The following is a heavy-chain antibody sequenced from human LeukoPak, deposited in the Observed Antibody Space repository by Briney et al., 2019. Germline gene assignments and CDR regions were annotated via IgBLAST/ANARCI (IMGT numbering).Heavy chain of an antibody. CDR3: ARDRNTGSSYENLFEY. CDR1: GFTFSDYY. V-gene: IGHV3-11*06. CDR2: ISDSSSYT. Sequence: GGSLRLSCAASGFTFSDYYMSWIRQAPGKGLEWVSYISDSSSYTDYADSVKGRFTISRDNSKNSLYLQMNSLRAEDTSVYYCARDRNTGSSYENLFEYWGQGSLVTVSS. J-gene: IGHJ4*02. D-gene: IGHD1-26*01.